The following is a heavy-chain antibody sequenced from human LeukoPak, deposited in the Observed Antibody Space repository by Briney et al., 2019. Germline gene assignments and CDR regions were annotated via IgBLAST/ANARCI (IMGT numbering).Heavy chain of an antibody. CDR3: AHGVAAALPNHDAFDI. J-gene: IGHJ3*02. CDR2: IYWNDDK. Sequence: SGPTLVNPTQTLTLTCTFSGFSLSTSGVGVGWIRQPPGKALEWLALIYWNDDKRYSPSLKSRLTITKDTSKNQVVLTMTNMDPMDTATYYCAHGVAAALPNHDAFDIWGQGTMVTVSS. V-gene: IGHV2-5*01. CDR1: GFSLSTSGVG. D-gene: IGHD6-13*01.